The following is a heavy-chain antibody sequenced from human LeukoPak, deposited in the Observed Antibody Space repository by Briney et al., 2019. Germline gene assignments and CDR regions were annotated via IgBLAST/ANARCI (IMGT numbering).Heavy chain of an antibody. Sequence: PSETLSLTCAVYGGSFSGYYWSWIRQPPGKGLEWIGEINHSGSTNYNPSLKSRVTISVDTSKNQFSLKLSSVTAADTAVYYCARALPNRVVAAPRGSLPLDYWGQGTLVTVSS. J-gene: IGHJ4*02. V-gene: IGHV4-34*01. CDR2: INHSGST. D-gene: IGHD2-15*01. CDR1: GGSFSGYY. CDR3: ARALPNRVVAAPRGSLPLDY.